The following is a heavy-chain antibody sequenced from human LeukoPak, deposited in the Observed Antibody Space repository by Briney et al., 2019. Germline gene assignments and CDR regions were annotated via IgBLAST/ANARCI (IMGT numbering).Heavy chain of an antibody. Sequence: PSETLSLTCTVSGGSISSYYWNWIRQPPGKGLEWIGYIYYTGNSNYNPSLKSRVTISIDTSKNQFSLKLSSVTAADTAVYYCARDRRERYSSSWYGWLDPWGQGTLVTVSS. V-gene: IGHV4-59*12. CDR1: GGSISSYY. CDR2: IYYTGNS. D-gene: IGHD6-13*01. J-gene: IGHJ5*02. CDR3: ARDRRERYSSSWYGWLDP.